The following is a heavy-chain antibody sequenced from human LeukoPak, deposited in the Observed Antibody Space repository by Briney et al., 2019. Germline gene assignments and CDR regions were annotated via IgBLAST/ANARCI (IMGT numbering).Heavy chain of an antibody. CDR1: GYTLNGYY. D-gene: IGHD1-26*01. J-gene: IGHJ6*03. CDR3: ARGMEPYYYMDV. V-gene: IGHV1-2*02. CDR2: INPNSGGT. Sequence: GASVKVSCKASGYTLNGYYMHWVRQAPGQGLEWMGWINPNSGGTNYAQKFQDRVTMTRDTSISTAYMELSRLRSDDTAVYYCARGMEPYYYMDVWGKGTTVTVSS.